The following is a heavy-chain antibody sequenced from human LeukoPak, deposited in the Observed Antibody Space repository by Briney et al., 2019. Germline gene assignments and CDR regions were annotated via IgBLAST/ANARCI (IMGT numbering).Heavy chain of an antibody. Sequence: GGSLRLSCAASGFTFSNYGMHWVRQAPGKGLEWVAFVRSDGGIKYYADSVKGRFTISRDNSKNTLYLQMNSLRAEDTAVYYCAKGPIVGATTQWGQGTLVTVSS. J-gene: IGHJ4*02. CDR2: VRSDGGIK. CDR1: GFTFSNYG. V-gene: IGHV3-30*02. CDR3: AKGPIVGATTQ. D-gene: IGHD1-26*01.